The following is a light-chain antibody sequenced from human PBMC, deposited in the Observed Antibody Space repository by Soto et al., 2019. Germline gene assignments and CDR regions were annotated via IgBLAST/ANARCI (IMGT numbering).Light chain of an antibody. CDR2: DAS. CDR1: QSISSW. J-gene: IGKJ2*01. Sequence: DIQMTQSPSTLSASVGDRVIITCRASQSISSWLAWYQQKPGEAPKLLIYDASSLESGVPSRFSGSGSGTEFTLTISSLQPDDFAAYYCQQYTSYSVYTFGQGTKLEIK. V-gene: IGKV1-5*01. CDR3: QQYTSYSVYT.